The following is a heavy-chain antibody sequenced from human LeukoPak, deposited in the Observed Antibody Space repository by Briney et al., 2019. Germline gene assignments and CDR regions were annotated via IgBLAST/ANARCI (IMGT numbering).Heavy chain of an antibody. V-gene: IGHV4-61*02. D-gene: IGHD3-10*01. J-gene: IGHJ5*02. CDR2: IYSSGST. Sequence: PSETLSLTCTVSGGSISSGTFYWSWIRQPAGKGLEWIGRIYSSGSTNYNPSLKSRVTISVDTSKNQFSLKLSSVTAADTAVYYCARHERSSIAMIRGVKPKKWFDPWGQGTLVTVSS. CDR3: ARHERSSIAMIRGVKPKKWFDP. CDR1: GGSISSGTFY.